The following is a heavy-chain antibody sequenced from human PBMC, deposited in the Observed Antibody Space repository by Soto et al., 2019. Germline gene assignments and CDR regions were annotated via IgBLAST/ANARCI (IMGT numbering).Heavy chain of an antibody. CDR1: GGSISSGGYY. J-gene: IGHJ5*02. D-gene: IGHD3-10*01. CDR3: ARGELWFGELSTEYNWFDP. V-gene: IGHV4-31*03. Sequence: SETLSLTCTVSGGSISSGGYYWSWIRQHPGKGLEWIGYIYYSGSTYYNPSLKSRVTISVDTSKNQFSLKLSSVTAADTAVYYCARGELWFGELSTEYNWFDPWGQGTLVTVSS. CDR2: IYYSGST.